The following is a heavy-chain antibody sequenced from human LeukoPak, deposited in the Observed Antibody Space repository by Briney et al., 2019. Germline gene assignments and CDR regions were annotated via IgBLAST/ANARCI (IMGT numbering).Heavy chain of an antibody. CDR2: IKQDGSDR. Sequence: GGSLRLSCVVSEFNFGNYWMSWVRQTPGKGLEWVANIKQDGSDRYYVDSVKGRFIISRDNAKNSLYLQMNSLRDEDTAVYYCARSYGGYTDSWGQGTLVTVSS. J-gene: IGHJ4*02. CDR1: EFNFGNYW. CDR3: ARSYGGYTDS. D-gene: IGHD5-12*01. V-gene: IGHV3-7*01.